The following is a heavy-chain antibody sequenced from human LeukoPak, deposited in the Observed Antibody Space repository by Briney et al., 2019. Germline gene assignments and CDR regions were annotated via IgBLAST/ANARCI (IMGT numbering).Heavy chain of an antibody. Sequence: AGGSLRLSCAASGFTFSSYGMHWVRQAPGKGLEWVAVIWYDGSNKYYADSVKGRFTISRDNSKNTLYLQMNRLRAEDTAVYYCAKDSGSGWYQYGMDVWGQGTTVTVSS. CDR3: AKDSGSGWYQYGMDV. D-gene: IGHD6-19*01. CDR1: GFTFSSYG. V-gene: IGHV3-33*06. CDR2: IWYDGSNK. J-gene: IGHJ6*02.